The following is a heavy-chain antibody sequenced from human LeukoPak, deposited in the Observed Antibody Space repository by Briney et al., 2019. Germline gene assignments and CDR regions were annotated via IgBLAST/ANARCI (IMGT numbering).Heavy chain of an antibody. CDR3: ARVEKYTSSGPTDP. D-gene: IGHD6-13*01. CDR2: IYTSGTT. Sequence: SETLSLTCTVSGGSISRFYWSWIRQPAGKGLEWIGRIYTSGTTHYNPSLKSRVTMSVDTSKNQFSLKLSSVTAADTAVYYCARVEKYTSSGPTDPWGQGTLVTVSS. J-gene: IGHJ5*02. V-gene: IGHV4-4*07. CDR1: GGSISRFY.